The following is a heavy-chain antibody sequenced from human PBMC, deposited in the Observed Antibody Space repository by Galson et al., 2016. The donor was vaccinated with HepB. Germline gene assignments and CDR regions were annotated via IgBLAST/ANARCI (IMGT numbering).Heavy chain of an antibody. CDR2: INWDGGSR. CDR1: GFTFDDYT. D-gene: IGHD2-8*02. CDR3: ARDLVGYFDY. V-gene: IGHV3-43*01. Sequence: SLRLSCAVSGFTFDDYTMHWVRQAPGKGLEWVSLINWDGGSRYYAASVKGRFTISRDNSKNSVYLQMNSLRTEDTALYYCARDLVGYFDYWGQGTLVTVSS. J-gene: IGHJ4*02.